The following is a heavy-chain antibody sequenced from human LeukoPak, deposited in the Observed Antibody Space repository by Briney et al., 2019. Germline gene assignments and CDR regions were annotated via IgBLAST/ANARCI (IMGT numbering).Heavy chain of an antibody. D-gene: IGHD1-26*01. V-gene: IGHV4-59*08. CDR2: FYYSGNT. CDR1: GGSISSYY. Sequence: SETLSLTCTVSGGSISSYYWSWIRQPPGKGLEWIGCFYYSGNTHSNPSLKSRVTISVDTSKNQFSLKLMSVTAADTAVYYCATVRPENSGSYYWDYWGRGTLVTVSS. J-gene: IGHJ4*02. CDR3: ATVRPENSGSYYWDY.